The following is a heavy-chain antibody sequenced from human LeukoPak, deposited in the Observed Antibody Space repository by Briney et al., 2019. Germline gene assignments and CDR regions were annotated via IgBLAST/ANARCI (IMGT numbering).Heavy chain of an antibody. V-gene: IGHV3-74*01. Sequence: ARGSLRLSCAASGSTFSSYWMHWVRQTPGKGLVWVSRIKSDGSTIYADSVKGRFTISRDNAKNTLYLQMNSLRAEDTAICYCARAVTYFYGSVTYDWFDPWGQGTLVTVSS. CDR3: ARAVTYFYGSVTYDWFDP. D-gene: IGHD3-10*01. J-gene: IGHJ5*02. CDR2: IKSDGST. CDR1: GSTFSSYW.